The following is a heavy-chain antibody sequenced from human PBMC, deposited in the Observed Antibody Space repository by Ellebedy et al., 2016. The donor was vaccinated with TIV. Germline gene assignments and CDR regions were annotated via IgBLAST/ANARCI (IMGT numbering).Heavy chain of an antibody. CDR1: GYIFTGYY. Sequence: ASVKVSCKASGYIFTGYYMHWVRQAPGQGLEWMGWINPNSGGTNYAQKFQGWVTMTRDTSISTAYMELSRLRSDDTAVYYCARGSGTKNYYYYGMDVWGQGTTVTVSS. V-gene: IGHV1-2*04. D-gene: IGHD1-14*01. J-gene: IGHJ6*02. CDR2: INPNSGGT. CDR3: ARGSGTKNYYYYGMDV.